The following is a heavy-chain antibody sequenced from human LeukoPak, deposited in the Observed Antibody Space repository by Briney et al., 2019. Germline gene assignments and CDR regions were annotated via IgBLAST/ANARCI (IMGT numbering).Heavy chain of an antibody. CDR3: ARPRVSLRDWYFDL. J-gene: IGHJ2*01. CDR1: GGSISSYY. D-gene: IGHD4-17*01. CDR2: IYYSGST. Sequence: PSETLSLTCTVSGGSISSYYWSWIRQPPGKGLEWIGYIYYSGSTNYNPSLKSRVTISVDTSKNQFSLKLSSVTAADTAVYYCARPRVSLRDWYFDLWGRGALVTVSS. V-gene: IGHV4-59*08.